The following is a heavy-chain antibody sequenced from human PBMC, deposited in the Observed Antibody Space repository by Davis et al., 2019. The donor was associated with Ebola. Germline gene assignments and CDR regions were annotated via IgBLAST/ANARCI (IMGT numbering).Heavy chain of an antibody. D-gene: IGHD2/OR15-2a*01. J-gene: IGHJ4*02. V-gene: IGHV3-73*01. Sequence: GSLRLSCAASGFTFSGSAMHWVRQASGKGLEWVGRIRSKANSYATAYAASVKGRFTISRDDSKNTAYLQMNSLKTEDTAVYYCTTTIFLSASDYWGQGTLVTVSS. CDR3: TTTIFLSASDY. CDR1: GFTFSGSA. CDR2: IRSKANSYAT.